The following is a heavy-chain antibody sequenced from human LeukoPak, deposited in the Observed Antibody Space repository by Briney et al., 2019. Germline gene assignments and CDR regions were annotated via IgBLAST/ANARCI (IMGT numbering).Heavy chain of an antibody. J-gene: IGHJ4*02. Sequence: GGSLRLSCAASGFTFSSSGMHWVRQAPGKGLEWVAFIRYDGTNQFYAYSVKGRFTISRDNSKNTLYLQMNSLRVEDTAVYYCTKGRHDSSGYSDYWGQGILVTVSS. CDR1: GFTFSSSG. D-gene: IGHD3-22*01. CDR2: IRYDGTNQ. CDR3: TKGRHDSSGYSDY. V-gene: IGHV3-30*02.